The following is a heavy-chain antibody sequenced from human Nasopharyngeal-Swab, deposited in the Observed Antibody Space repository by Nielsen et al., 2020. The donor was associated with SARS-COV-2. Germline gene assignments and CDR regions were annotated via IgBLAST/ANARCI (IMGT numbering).Heavy chain of an antibody. D-gene: IGHD5-18*01. CDR1: GFTFSSYS. CDR2: ISGSGGST. J-gene: IGHJ1*01. CDR3: AKGLGIQSEYFQH. Sequence: GESLKISCAASGFTFSSYSMSWVRQTPGKGLEWVSAISGSGGSTYYADSVKGRFTISRDNSKNTLYLQMNSLRAEDTAVYYCAKGLGIQSEYFQHWGQRIPVTVSS. V-gene: IGHV3-23*01.